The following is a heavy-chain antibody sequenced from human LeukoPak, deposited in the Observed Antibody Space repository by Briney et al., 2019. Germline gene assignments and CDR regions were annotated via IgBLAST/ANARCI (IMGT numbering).Heavy chain of an antibody. V-gene: IGHV4-31*03. D-gene: IGHD3-22*01. Sequence: SETLSLTCIVSGGSISSGSSYWSWIRQHPGKGLEWFGYIHYSGSTSYNPSLKSRVTISVDTSKNQFSLKLSSVTAADTAVYYCAGNTYYYDSSDYYSDYWGRGTLVTVSS. J-gene: IGHJ4*02. CDR2: IHYSGST. CDR3: AGNTYYYDSSDYYSDY. CDR1: GGSISSGSSY.